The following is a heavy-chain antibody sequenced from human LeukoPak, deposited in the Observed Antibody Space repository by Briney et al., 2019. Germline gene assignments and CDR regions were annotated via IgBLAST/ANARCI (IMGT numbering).Heavy chain of an antibody. CDR3: AIRTITMIRD. V-gene: IGHV1-2*02. Sequence: ASVKVSCKVSGYTLTELSMHWVRQAPGQGLEWMGWINPNSGGTNYAQKFQGRVTMTRDTSISTAYMELSRLRSDDTAVYYCAIRTITMIRDWGQGTLVTVSS. CDR2: INPNSGGT. CDR1: GYTLTELS. D-gene: IGHD3-22*01. J-gene: IGHJ4*02.